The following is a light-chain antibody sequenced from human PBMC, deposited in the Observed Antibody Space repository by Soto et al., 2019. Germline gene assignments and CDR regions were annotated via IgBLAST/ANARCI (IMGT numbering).Light chain of an antibody. Sequence: EIVMTQSPATLSVSPGEGATLSCRASQRVSNKLAWYQQKPGQAPRLLISGASTRATGIPARFSGSGSGTEFTLTISSLQSEDFAFYYCQQYDDWPGLTFGGGTKVEIK. CDR3: QQYDDWPGLT. J-gene: IGKJ4*01. V-gene: IGKV3-15*01. CDR1: QRVSNK. CDR2: GAS.